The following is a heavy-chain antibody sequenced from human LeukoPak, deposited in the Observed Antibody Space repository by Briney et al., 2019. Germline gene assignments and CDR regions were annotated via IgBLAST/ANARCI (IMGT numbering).Heavy chain of an antibody. J-gene: IGHJ6*02. CDR3: ARVRIGQQLDKYYYYAMDV. CDR1: GYTFTDYY. CDR2: INPNSGGT. Sequence: ASVKVSCKASGYTFTDYYMHWVRQAPGQGLEWMGWINPNSGGTNYAQKFQGRVTMTTDTSISTAYMEVSRLGSDDTAVYYCARVRIGQQLDKYYYYAMDVWGQGTTVTVSS. V-gene: IGHV1-2*02. D-gene: IGHD6-13*01.